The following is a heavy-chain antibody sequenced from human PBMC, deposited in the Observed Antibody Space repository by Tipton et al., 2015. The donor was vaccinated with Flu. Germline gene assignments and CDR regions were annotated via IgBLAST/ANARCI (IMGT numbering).Heavy chain of an antibody. CDR3: ARLYTTAGWYYGMDV. CDR2: IHGSGGS. CDR1: GGSISDYY. V-gene: IGHV4-4*07. Sequence: TLSLTCTVSGGSISDYYWSWIRQPAGKGLEWIGRIHGSGGSNYNPSLRGRVTISADTSKNQFSLNLRSVTAADTAVYYCARLYTTAGWYYGMDVWGQGTAVTVSS. D-gene: IGHD2-15*01. J-gene: IGHJ6*02.